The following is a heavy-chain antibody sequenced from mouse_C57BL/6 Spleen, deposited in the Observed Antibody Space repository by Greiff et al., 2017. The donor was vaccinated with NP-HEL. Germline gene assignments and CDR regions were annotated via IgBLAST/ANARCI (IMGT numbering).Heavy chain of an antibody. V-gene: IGHV14-3*01. CDR2: IDTANGNT. CDR1: GFNIKNTY. D-gene: IGHD6-1*01. CDR3: ARPLTAGRGYYFDY. J-gene: IGHJ2*01. Sequence: EVQLQQSVAELVRPGASVKLSCTASGFNIKNTYMHWVKQRPEQGLEWIGRIDTANGNTKYAPKFQGQATITADTTSNTAYLQLSSLTSEDTAIYYCARPLTAGRGYYFDYWGQGTTLTDSS.